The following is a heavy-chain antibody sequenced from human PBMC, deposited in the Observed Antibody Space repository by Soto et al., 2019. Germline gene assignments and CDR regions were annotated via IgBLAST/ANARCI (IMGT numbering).Heavy chain of an antibody. V-gene: IGHV4-59*01. CDR1: CDSISTFY. CDR2: IYYTGST. D-gene: IGHD2-2*02. J-gene: IGHJ4*02. Sequence: SETLSLTCSVSCDSISTFYWSWIRQPPGKGLEWIGYIYYTGSTNYNPSLKSRVTISVDTSKNQFSLKLSSMTAADTAIYFCARAISSSIPSYFDHWGQGTLVTVSS. CDR3: ARAISSSIPSYFDH.